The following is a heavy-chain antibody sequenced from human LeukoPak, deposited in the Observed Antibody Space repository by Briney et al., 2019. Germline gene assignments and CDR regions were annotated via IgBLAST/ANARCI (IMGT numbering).Heavy chain of an antibody. V-gene: IGHV3-7*01. D-gene: IGHD5-24*01. CDR2: IKYERSET. Sequence: GGSLRLSCAASGFTFSNYWMSWFCEAPGKGLEWVAMIKYERSETHYVESVRGRFTISTDTAKTSLFLQKSNLRDEDTAVYYCARDPLRGDGYAFDNWGQGTRVTVSS. J-gene: IGHJ4*02. CDR3: ARDPLRGDGYAFDN. CDR1: GFTFSNYW.